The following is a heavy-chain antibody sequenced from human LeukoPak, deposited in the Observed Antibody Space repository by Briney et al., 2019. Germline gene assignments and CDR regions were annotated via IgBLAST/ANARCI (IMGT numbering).Heavy chain of an antibody. J-gene: IGHJ4*02. CDR3: AKDHLPGYSYGYFDY. CDR1: GFTFSSYG. V-gene: IGHV3-30*18. Sequence: GGSLRLSCEASGFTFSSYGMHWFRQAPGKGLEWVAVISYDGSNKYYADSVKGRFTISRDNSKNTLYLQMNSLRAEDTAVYYCAKDHLPGYSYGYFDYWGQGTLVTVSS. D-gene: IGHD5-18*01. CDR2: ISYDGSNK.